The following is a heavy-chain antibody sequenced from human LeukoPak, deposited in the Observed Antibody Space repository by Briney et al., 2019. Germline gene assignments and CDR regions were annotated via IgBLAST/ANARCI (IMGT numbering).Heavy chain of an antibody. J-gene: IGHJ2*01. CDR2: ISWNSGSI. V-gene: IGHV3-9*01. CDR3: AKVHSGYDFNWYFDL. Sequence: GGSLRLSCAASGFTFDDYAMHWVRQAPGKGLEWVSDISWNSGSIGYADSVKGRFTISRDNAKNSLYLQMSSLRAEDTALYYCAKVHSGYDFNWYFDLWGRGTLVTVSS. D-gene: IGHD5-12*01. CDR1: GFTFDDYA.